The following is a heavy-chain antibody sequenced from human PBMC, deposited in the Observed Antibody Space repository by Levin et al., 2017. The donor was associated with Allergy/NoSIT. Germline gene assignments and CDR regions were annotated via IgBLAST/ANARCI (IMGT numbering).Heavy chain of an antibody. V-gene: IGHV1-46*01. CDR3: ARDPVDGDWGFRARLDI. CDR2: INPSGGST. D-gene: IGHD4-17*01. J-gene: IGHJ3*02. CDR1: GYTFTSYY. Sequence: ASVKVSCKASGYTFTSYYMHWVRQAPGQGLEWMGIINPSGGSTSYAQKFQGRVTMTRDTSTSTVYMELSSLRSEDTAVYYCARDPVDGDWGFRARLDIWGQGTMVTVSS.